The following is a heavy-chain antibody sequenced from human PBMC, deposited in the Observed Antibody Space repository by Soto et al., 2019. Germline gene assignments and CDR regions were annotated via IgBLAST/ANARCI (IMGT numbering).Heavy chain of an antibody. Sequence: ASVKVSCKASGYTFTSYYMHWVRQAPGQGLEWMGIINPSGGSTSYAQKFQGRVTMTRDTSTSTVYMELSSLRSEDTAVYYCARAPVYDFWSGYPSGPVDYWGQGTLVTVSS. CDR1: GYTFTSYY. CDR2: INPSGGST. CDR3: ARAPVYDFWSGYPSGPVDY. D-gene: IGHD3-3*01. V-gene: IGHV1-46*01. J-gene: IGHJ4*02.